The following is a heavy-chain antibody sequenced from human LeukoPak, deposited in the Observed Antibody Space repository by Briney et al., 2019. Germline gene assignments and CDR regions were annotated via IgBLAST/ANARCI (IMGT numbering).Heavy chain of an antibody. CDR1: GYTFTSYG. CDR3: ARPQVGQGGSGYLYYYYYMDV. Sequence: ASVKVSCKASGYTFTSYGISWVRQAPGQGLEWMGWISAYNGNTNYAQNLQGRVTMTTDTSTSTAYMELRSLRSDDTAVYYCARPQVGQGGSGYLYYYYYMDVWGKGTTVTVSS. J-gene: IGHJ6*03. CDR2: ISAYNGNT. D-gene: IGHD5-12*01. V-gene: IGHV1-18*01.